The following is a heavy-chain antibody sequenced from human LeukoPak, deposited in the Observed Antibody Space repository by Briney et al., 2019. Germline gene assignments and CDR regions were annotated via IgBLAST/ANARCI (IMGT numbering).Heavy chain of an antibody. CDR1: GGSISSYY. Sequence: SETLSLTCTVSGGSISSYYWSWIRQPPGKGLEWIGYIYYSGSTNYNPSLKSRVTISVDTSKNQFSLKLSSVTAADTAVYYCARGYYDYVWGSYRIQFDYWGQGTLVTVSS. J-gene: IGHJ4*02. CDR3: ARGYYDYVWGSYRIQFDY. D-gene: IGHD3-16*02. CDR2: IYYSGST. V-gene: IGHV4-59*01.